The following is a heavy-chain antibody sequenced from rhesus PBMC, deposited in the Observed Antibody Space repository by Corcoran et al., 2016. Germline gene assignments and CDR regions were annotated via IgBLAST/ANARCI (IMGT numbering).Heavy chain of an antibody. CDR3: ARESGSGYFDY. J-gene: IGHJ4*01. CDR1: GFTFDVYA. V-gene: IGHV3-201*01. CDR2: ISGSGGST. Sequence: EVQLVESGGGVVQPGGSLRLSCAASGFTFDVYALHWFRQAPGKGLWWVSGISGSGGSTYYAESVKGQFTISRDNAKNSLYLQMGSLRAEDTALYYCARESGSGYFDYWGQGVLVTVSS. D-gene: IGHD2-33*01.